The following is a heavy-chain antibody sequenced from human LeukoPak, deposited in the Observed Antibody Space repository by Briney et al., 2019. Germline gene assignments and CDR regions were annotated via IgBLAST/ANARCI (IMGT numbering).Heavy chain of an antibody. CDR1: GGSISSSSYY. J-gene: IGHJ3*02. CDR2: IYYSGST. V-gene: IGHV4-39*01. D-gene: IGHD2-21*02. CDR3: ASRRLDAFDI. Sequence: PSETLSLTCTVSGGSISSSSYYWGWIRQPPGKGLEWIGSIYYSGSTYYNPSLKSRVTISVDTSKNQFSLKLSSVTAADTAVYYCASRRLDAFDIWGQGTMVTVSS.